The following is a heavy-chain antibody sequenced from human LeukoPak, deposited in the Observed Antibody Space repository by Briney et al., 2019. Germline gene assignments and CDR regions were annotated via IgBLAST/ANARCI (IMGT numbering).Heavy chain of an antibody. CDR3: ARAGSYYDSSGYYSLFDY. J-gene: IGHJ4*02. CDR1: GGTFSSYA. CDR2: IIPIFGTA. D-gene: IGHD3-22*01. Sequence: ASVKVSCKASGGTFSSYAISWVRQAPGQGLEWMGGIIPIFGTANYAQKFQGRVTITTDEPTSTAYMELSSLRSEDTAVYYCARAGSYYDSSGYYSLFDYWGQGTLVTVSS. V-gene: IGHV1-69*05.